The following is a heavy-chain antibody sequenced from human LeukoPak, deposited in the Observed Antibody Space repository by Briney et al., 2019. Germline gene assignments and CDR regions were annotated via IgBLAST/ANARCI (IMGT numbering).Heavy chain of an antibody. CDR1: GGSITSYY. J-gene: IGHJ4*02. CDR3: ARASTTFDD. V-gene: IGHV4-59*01. Sequence: PSEPLSLACSVSGGSITSYYWSWIRQPPGKGLEWIGHVSDGGRTNYSPSLRSRVSISVDTSKNQFSLKLNSVTAADTVVYFGARASTTFDDWGQGTLVTVSS. D-gene: IGHD1-14*01. CDR2: VSDGGRT.